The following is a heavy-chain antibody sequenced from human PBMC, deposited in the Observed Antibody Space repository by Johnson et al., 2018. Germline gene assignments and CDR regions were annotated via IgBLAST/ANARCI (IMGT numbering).Heavy chain of an antibody. CDR2: INHSGST. Sequence: QVQLQQWGAGLLKXSETLSLTCAVYGGSFSGYYWSWIRQPPGKGLEWIGEINHSGSTNYNPSPKGRVTMSLHTSKNQFSLKVTSVTAADTAVYFCARGRRKKMVRGTTNLYLDQYHDYMDVWDKGTTVTVSS. CDR1: GGSFSGYY. D-gene: IGHD3-10*01. J-gene: IGHJ6*03. V-gene: IGHV4-34*01. CDR3: ARGRRKKMVRGTTNLYLDQYHDYMDV.